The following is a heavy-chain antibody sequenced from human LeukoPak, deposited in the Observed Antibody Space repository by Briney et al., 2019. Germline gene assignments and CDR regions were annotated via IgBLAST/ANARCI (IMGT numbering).Heavy chain of an antibody. V-gene: IGHV4-31*02. D-gene: IGHD1-1*01. CDR1: GCSFSNGGCC. J-gene: IGHJ5*02. Sequence: TSQTLSLTCTVSGCSFSNGGCCWSWIRQHPGKGLEWIGYIYYSGSTYYNPSLKSRVTISVDTSKNQFSLKLSSVTAAGTAVYVCARGRSVNDSVWCDPWGQGTLVTVSS. CDR3: ARGRSVNDSVWCDP. CDR2: IYYSGST.